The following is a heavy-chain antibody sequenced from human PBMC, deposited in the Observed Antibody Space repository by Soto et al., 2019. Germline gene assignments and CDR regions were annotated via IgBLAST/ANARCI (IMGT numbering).Heavy chain of an antibody. CDR2: IVVGSGNT. V-gene: IGHV1-58*02. CDR1: GFTFTSSA. CDR3: APDSRLYYDGSGYHSHPYYYYGMDL. D-gene: IGHD3-22*01. Sequence: QMQLVQSGAEVKKPGTSVKVSCKASGFTFTSSAMQWVRQARGQRLEWIGWIVVGSGNTNYAQKFQERVTITRDMSTRTPYMELSSLRSEDTAVYYCAPDSRLYYDGSGYHSHPYYYYGMDLWGPGSTGPGSS. J-gene: IGHJ6*02.